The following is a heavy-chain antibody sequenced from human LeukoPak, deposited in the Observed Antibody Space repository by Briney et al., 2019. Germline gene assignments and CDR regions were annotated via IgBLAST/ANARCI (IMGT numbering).Heavy chain of an antibody. Sequence: GGSLRLSCAASGFTFSSYAMSWVRQAPGKGLEWVSAISGSGGSTYYADSVKGRFTISRDNSKNTLYLQMNSLRAEDTAAYYCAKLRNYYDSSGYYLFDYWGQGTLVTVSS. CDR3: AKLRNYYDSSGYYLFDY. J-gene: IGHJ4*02. D-gene: IGHD3-22*01. CDR2: ISGSGGST. V-gene: IGHV3-23*01. CDR1: GFTFSSYA.